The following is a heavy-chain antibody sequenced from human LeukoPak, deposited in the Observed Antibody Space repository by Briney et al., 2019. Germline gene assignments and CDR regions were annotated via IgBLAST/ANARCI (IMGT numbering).Heavy chain of an antibody. CDR1: GGPINSDY. V-gene: IGHV4-59*08. D-gene: IGHD3-22*01. J-gene: IGHJ5*02. CDR2: IYYGGAT. CDR3: VRRIATSPYDSLGYFNWFDP. Sequence: SETLSLTCTVSGGPINSDYWSWIRQPPGKGLEWIGYIYYGGATHYNPSLNSRVTISLDTSKNQFSLRLNSVTAADTAVYYCVRRIATSPYDSLGYFNWFDPWGPGTLVTVSS.